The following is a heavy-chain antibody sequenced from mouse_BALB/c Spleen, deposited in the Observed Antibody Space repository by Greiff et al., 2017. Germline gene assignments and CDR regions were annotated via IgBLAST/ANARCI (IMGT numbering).Heavy chain of an antibody. D-gene: IGHD2-10*02. CDR1: GFTFSSYG. J-gene: IGHJ2*01. CDR3: ASQYGNLDYFDN. CDR2: ISSGGSYT. V-gene: IGHV5-6*01. Sequence: EVQGVESGGDLVKPGGSLKLSCAASGFTFSSYGMSWVRQTPDKRLEWVATISSGGSYTYYPDSVKGRFTISRDNAKSTLYLQMSSMKAEDTAMYSCASQYGNLDYFDNRGQGTTLTVTS.